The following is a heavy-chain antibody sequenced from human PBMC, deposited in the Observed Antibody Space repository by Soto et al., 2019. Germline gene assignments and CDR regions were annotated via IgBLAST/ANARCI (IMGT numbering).Heavy chain of an antibody. CDR3: ARVPLGYCSGGSCPNGMDV. CDR2: IYSGGST. CDR1: GFTVSSNY. J-gene: IGHJ6*02. Sequence: GGSLRLSCAASGFTVSSNYMSWVRQAPGKGLEWVSVIYSGGSTYYADSVKGRFTISRDNSKNTLYLQMNSLRAEDTAVYYCARVPLGYCSGGSCPNGMDVRGQGTTVTVSS. D-gene: IGHD2-15*01. V-gene: IGHV3-53*01.